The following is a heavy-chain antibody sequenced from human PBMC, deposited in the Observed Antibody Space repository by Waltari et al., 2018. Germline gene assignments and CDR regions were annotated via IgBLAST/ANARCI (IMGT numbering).Heavy chain of an antibody. CDR1: GGPLSSYS. Sequence: QVQLQESGPGLVKPSETLSLPCTVSGGPLSSYSWSWIRQPPGKGLEWIGYIYYSGSTNYNPSLKSRVTISVDTSKNQFSLKLSSVTAADTAVYYCARGRTQGDYWGQGTLVTVSS. CDR2: IYYSGST. J-gene: IGHJ4*02. CDR3: ARGRTQGDY. V-gene: IGHV4-59*01.